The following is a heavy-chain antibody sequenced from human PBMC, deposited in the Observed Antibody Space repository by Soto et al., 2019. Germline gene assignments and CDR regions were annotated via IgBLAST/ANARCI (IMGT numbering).Heavy chain of an antibody. V-gene: IGHV4-39*01. J-gene: IGHJ6*02. CDR2: IYYSGST. D-gene: IGHD2-2*01. Sequence: QLQLQESGPGLVKPSETLSLTCTVSGGSISSSSYYWGWIRQPPGKGLEWIGSIYYSGSTYYIPSLKSRVTISVDTSKNQFSLTLSSVTAADTAVYYCARRVCSSTSCYPYYYYGMDVWGQGTTVTVSS. CDR1: GGSISSSSYY. CDR3: ARRVCSSTSCYPYYYYGMDV.